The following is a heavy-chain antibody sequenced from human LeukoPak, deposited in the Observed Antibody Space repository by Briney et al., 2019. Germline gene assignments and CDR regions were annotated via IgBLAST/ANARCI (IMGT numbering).Heavy chain of an antibody. D-gene: IGHD3-16*01. CDR2: ITGSGDTT. Sequence: GGSLRLSCVASGFIFRNYAMSWVRQAPGKGLEWVSAITGSGDTTYYADSVKGRFTISRDNSKNTLYLQMNSLRAEDTAVYYCARAPRGFDYWGQGTLVTVSS. J-gene: IGHJ4*02. V-gene: IGHV3-23*01. CDR3: ARAPRGFDY. CDR1: GFIFRNYA.